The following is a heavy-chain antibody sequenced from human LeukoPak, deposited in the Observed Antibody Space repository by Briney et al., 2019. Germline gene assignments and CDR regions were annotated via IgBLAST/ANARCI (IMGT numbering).Heavy chain of an antibody. Sequence: RSLRLSCAVSEFTFSHFAMHWVRQAPGKGLEWVAVVSSHGNDGYYADSVKGRFTISRDNSKNTLYLQIDSLRAEDTAIYYCTRDAYNFNDFDYWGQGTLVTVSS. CDR1: EFTFSHFA. CDR2: VSSHGNDG. V-gene: IGHV3-30*01. CDR3: TRDAYNFNDFDY. D-gene: IGHD5-24*01. J-gene: IGHJ4*02.